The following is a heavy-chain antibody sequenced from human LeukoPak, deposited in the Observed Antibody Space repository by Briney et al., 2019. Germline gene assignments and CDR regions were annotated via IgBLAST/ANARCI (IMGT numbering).Heavy chain of an antibody. CDR3: ANRNFYDNNGYYYQYYFDY. J-gene: IGHJ4*02. CDR1: GFTVSDSF. CDR2: IYVAGST. D-gene: IGHD3-22*01. Sequence: GGSLRLSCAASGFTVSDSFMTWVRQAPGKGLEWVSVIYVAGSTYYADSVKGRFTVSRDNSENTLYLQMNSLRAEDTAVYYCANRNFYDNNGYYYQYYFDYWGQGTLVTVSS. V-gene: IGHV3-53*01.